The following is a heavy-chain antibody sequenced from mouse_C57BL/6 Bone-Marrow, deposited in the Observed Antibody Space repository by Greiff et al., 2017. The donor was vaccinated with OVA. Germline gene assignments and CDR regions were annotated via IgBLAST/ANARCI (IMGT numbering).Heavy chain of an antibody. J-gene: IGHJ3*01. CDR2: IDPNSGGT. Sequence: QVQLQQPGAELVKPGASVKLSCKASGYTFTSYWMHWVQQRPGRGLEWIGRIDPNSGGTKYNEKFKSKATLTVDKPSSTAYMQLSSLTSEDSAVYYCASTPRDRWVLPFAYWGQGTLVTVSA. D-gene: IGHD2-3*01. CDR1: GYTFTSYW. CDR3: ASTPRDRWVLPFAY. V-gene: IGHV1-72*01.